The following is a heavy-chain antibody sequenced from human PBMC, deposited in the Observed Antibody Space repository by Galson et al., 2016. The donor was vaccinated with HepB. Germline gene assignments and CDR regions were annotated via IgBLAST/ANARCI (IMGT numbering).Heavy chain of an antibody. Sequence: SETLSLTCTVSGGSVSSGDYYWNWIRQPPGKGPEWIAYIYYSGHTNYNPSLKDRLSISADTANNQFSLKLNSVTAADTAIYFCARLGAALDYWGQGILVTVSS. J-gene: IGHJ4*02. CDR3: ARLGAALDY. CDR2: IYYSGHT. V-gene: IGHV4-61*08. CDR1: GGSVSSGDYY. D-gene: IGHD1-26*01.